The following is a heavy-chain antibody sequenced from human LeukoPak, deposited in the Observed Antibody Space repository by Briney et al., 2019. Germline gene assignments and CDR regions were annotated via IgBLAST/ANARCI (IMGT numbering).Heavy chain of an antibody. Sequence: SETLSLTCAVYGGSFSGYYWSWIRQPPGKGLEWIGYIYYSGSTYYNPSLKSRVTISVDTSKNQFSLNLISVTAADTAVYYCARGIVVVPPAPTFDYWGQGTLITVSS. D-gene: IGHD2-2*01. CDR1: GGSFSGYY. V-gene: IGHV4-30-4*08. CDR3: ARGIVVVPPAPTFDY. CDR2: IYYSGST. J-gene: IGHJ4*02.